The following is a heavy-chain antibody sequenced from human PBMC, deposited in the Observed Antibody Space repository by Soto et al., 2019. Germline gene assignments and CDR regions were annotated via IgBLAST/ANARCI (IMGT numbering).Heavy chain of an antibody. Sequence: QVQLQESGPALVKSSQTLSLTCTVSGGSISSDGYYWSWIRQHPGKGLEWIGYIYYSGSTYYNPSLKSRVTISVDTSKNQISLKLSSVTAADTAVYYCARADVAAVPYYFDYWGQGTLITVSS. D-gene: IGHD6-13*01. CDR2: IYYSGST. CDR1: GGSISSDGYY. CDR3: ARADVAAVPYYFDY. V-gene: IGHV4-31*03. J-gene: IGHJ4*02.